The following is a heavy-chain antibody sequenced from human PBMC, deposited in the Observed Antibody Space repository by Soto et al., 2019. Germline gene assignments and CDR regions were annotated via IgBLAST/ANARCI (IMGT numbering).Heavy chain of an antibody. V-gene: IGHV3-11*01. CDR3: ARGSDVLRYFDWLLSPAWFDP. CDR1: GFTFSDYY. CDR2: ISSSGSTI. D-gene: IGHD3-9*01. J-gene: IGHJ5*02. Sequence: PGGSLRLSCAASGFTFSDYYMSWIRQAPGKGLEWVSYISSSGSTIYYADSVKGRFTISRDNAKNSLYLQMNSLRAEDTAVYYCARGSDVLRYFDWLLSPAWFDPWGQGT.